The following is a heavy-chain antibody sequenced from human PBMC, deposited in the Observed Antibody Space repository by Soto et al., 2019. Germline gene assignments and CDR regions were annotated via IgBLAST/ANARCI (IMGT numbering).Heavy chain of an antibody. Sequence: EVQLVESGGGLVKPGGSLRLSCAASGFTFSNYNMNWVRQAPGKWLEWVSSISSSSRYIFYADSVKGRFTISRDNAKNSLYLQMNSLRAEDTAVYYCARDLKGHSSSPYHFDYWGQGTLVTVSS. CDR2: ISSSSRYI. CDR3: ARDLKGHSSSPYHFDY. J-gene: IGHJ4*02. V-gene: IGHV3-21*01. D-gene: IGHD6-13*01. CDR1: GFTFSNYN.